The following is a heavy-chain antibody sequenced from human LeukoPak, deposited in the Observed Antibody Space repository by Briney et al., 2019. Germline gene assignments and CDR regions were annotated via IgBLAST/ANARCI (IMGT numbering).Heavy chain of an antibody. Sequence: SETLSLTCTVSGGSISSGGYYWSWIRQHPGKGLEWIGYIYYSGSTYYNPSLKSRVTISVDTSKNQFSLKLSSVTAADTAVYYCARRCSSTSCYAGEAVDYWGQGTLVTVSS. CDR2: IYYSGST. D-gene: IGHD2-2*01. CDR1: GGSISSGGYY. J-gene: IGHJ4*02. V-gene: IGHV4-31*03. CDR3: ARRCSSTSCYAGEAVDY.